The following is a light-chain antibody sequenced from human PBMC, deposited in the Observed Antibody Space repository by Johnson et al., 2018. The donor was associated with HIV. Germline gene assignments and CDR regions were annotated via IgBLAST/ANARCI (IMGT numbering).Light chain of an antibody. CDR2: ENN. CDR1: SSNIGNNY. J-gene: IGLJ1*01. Sequence: QSVLTQPPSVSAAPGQKVTISCSGSSSNIGNNYVSWYQQLPGTAPKLLIYENNKRPSGIPARFSGSKSGTSATLGITGLQTGDEADYYCGTWDSSRSGGVVGTGPRVTVL. CDR3: GTWDSSRSGGV. V-gene: IGLV1-51*02.